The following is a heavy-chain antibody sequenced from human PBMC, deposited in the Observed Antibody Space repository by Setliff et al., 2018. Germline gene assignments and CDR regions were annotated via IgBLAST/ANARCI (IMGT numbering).Heavy chain of an antibody. Sequence: GGSLSLSCAPSGFTVSSSDMSWVRQAPGKGLEWISVLSGDGNAYYADSVKGRFTISGDTSKNALYLQMNSLRAEDTAVYYCRLWFGELSRDYWGPGTLVTVSS. CDR1: GFTVSSSD. CDR3: RLWFGELSRDY. CDR2: LSGDGNA. V-gene: IGHV3-53*01. J-gene: IGHJ4*02. D-gene: IGHD3-10*01.